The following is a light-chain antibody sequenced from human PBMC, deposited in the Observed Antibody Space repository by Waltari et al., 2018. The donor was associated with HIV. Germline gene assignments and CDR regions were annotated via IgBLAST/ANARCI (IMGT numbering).Light chain of an antibody. CDR2: GAS. Sequence: DIQITQSPPSLSASVGQRVTITCRASQTVRSSLAWYQQRPGKAPKSLVYGASKLQTGVPSRFSAGGSGTNFSLTISSLKPEDFATYICQQYYTFPRTFGRGTRVDMK. J-gene: IGKJ1*01. CDR1: QTVRSS. CDR3: QQYYTFPRT. V-gene: IGKV1D-16*01.